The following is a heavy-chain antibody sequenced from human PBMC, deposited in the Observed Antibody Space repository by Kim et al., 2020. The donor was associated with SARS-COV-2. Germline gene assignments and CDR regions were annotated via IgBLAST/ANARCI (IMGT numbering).Heavy chain of an antibody. V-gene: IGHV3-48*02. Sequence: GGSLRLSCAASGFTFSSYSMNWVRQAPGKGLEWVSYISSSSSTIYYADSVKGRFTISRDNAKNSLYLQMNSLRDEDTAVYYCARGGSGYYSLAYYYYGMDVWGQGTTVTVS. D-gene: IGHD3-22*01. CDR3: ARGGSGYYSLAYYYYGMDV. J-gene: IGHJ6*02. CDR2: ISSSSSTI. CDR1: GFTFSSYS.